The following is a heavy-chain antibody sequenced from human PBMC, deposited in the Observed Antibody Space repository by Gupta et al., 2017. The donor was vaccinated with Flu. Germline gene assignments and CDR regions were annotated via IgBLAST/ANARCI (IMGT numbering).Heavy chain of an antibody. D-gene: IGHD4-4*01. CDR2: IYHSGSS. J-gene: IGHJ4*02. V-gene: IGHV4-59*01. CDR1: SYS. Sequence: SYSLPWFPPPPGKRLDLIVYIYHSGSSHYHPSLKSRIIMSVDRSNNQFSLRLSFVTAAHPAVYYCAGSGNYNYYYYWGQGTLVTVSS. CDR3: AGSGNYNYYYY.